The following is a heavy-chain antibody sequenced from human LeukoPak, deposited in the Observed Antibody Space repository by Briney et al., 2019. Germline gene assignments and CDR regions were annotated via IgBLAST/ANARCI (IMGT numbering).Heavy chain of an antibody. J-gene: IGHJ4*02. Sequence: GGSLRLSCAASGFTFSSYAMSWVRQAPGKGLEWVSAISGSGGSTYYADSVKGRFTISRDNSKNTLYLQMNSLRAEGTAVYYCAKAPREWELLRYFDYWGQGTLVTVSS. CDR3: AKAPREWELLRYFDY. V-gene: IGHV3-23*01. CDR2: ISGSGGST. D-gene: IGHD1-26*01. CDR1: GFTFSSYA.